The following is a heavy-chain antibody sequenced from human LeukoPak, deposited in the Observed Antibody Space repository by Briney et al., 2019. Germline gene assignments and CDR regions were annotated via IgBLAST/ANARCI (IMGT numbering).Heavy chain of an antibody. CDR1: GGSISSGDYY. CDR2: IYYSGST. J-gene: IGHJ4*01. D-gene: IGHD3-22*01. V-gene: IGHV4-30-4*08. CDR3: ARLYYYDSSGLGY. Sequence: SETLSLTCTVSGGSISSGDYYWSWIRQPPGKGLEWIGYIYYSGSTYYKPSLKSRVTISVDTSKNQFSLKLRSVTAADTAVSYCARLYYYDSSGLGYWGHGTLVTVSS.